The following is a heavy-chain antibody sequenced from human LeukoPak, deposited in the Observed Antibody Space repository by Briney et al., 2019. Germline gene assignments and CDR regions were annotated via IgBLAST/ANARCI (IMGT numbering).Heavy chain of an antibody. Sequence: ASVKVSCKASGGTFSSYAISWARQAPGQGLEWMGGIIPIFGTANYAQKFQGRVTITADESTSTAYMELSSLRSEDTAVYYCARPATLYSSALATFDYWGQGTLVTVSS. CDR1: GGTFSSYA. J-gene: IGHJ4*02. D-gene: IGHD6-19*01. CDR2: IIPIFGTA. CDR3: ARPATLYSSALATFDY. V-gene: IGHV1-69*13.